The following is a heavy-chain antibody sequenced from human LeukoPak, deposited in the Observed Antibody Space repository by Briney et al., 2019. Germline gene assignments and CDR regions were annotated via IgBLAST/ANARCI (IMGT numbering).Heavy chain of an antibody. Sequence: GGSLRLSCAASGFTLSSHAMSWVRQAPGKGLEWVSLISGSGGSTYYADPVKGRFTISRDNSKNTLYLEMNSLRAENTAVYYCAKAMNGGPSPFDYWGQGTLVTVSS. CDR1: GFTLSSHA. J-gene: IGHJ4*02. CDR3: AKAMNGGPSPFDY. CDR2: ISGSGGST. V-gene: IGHV3-23*01. D-gene: IGHD1-1*01.